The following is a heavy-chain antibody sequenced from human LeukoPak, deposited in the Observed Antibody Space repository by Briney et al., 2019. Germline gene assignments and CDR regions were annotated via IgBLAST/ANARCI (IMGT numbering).Heavy chain of an antibody. J-gene: IGHJ4*02. Sequence: GASVKVSCKASGYTFTSYDINWVRQATGQGLEWMGWTNPNSGNTGYAQKFQGRVTITRNTSISTAYMELSSLRSEDTAVYYCARGLLRTKWLLCFWGRGTLATVSS. CDR2: TNPNSGNT. V-gene: IGHV1-8*03. D-gene: IGHD3-22*01. CDR3: ARGLLRTKWLLCF. CDR1: GYTFTSYD.